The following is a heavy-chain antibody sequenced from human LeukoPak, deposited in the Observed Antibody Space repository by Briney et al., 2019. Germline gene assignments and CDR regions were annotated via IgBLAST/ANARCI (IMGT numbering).Heavy chain of an antibody. Sequence: PSETLSLTCTVSGGSIRSSSYFWGWIRQPPGKGLEWIGSIYYSGSTYYNPSLKSRVTISVDTSKNQFSLKLSSVTAADTAVYYCARPRSEHSVSGVFDIRGQGTMVTVSS. J-gene: IGHJ3*02. V-gene: IGHV4-39*01. CDR2: IYYSGST. CDR3: ARPRSEHSVSGVFDI. CDR1: GGSIRSSSYF. D-gene: IGHD6-6*01.